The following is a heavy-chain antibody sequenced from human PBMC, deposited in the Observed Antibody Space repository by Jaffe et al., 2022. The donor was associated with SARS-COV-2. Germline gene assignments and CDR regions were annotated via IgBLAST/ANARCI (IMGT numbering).Heavy chain of an antibody. D-gene: IGHD3-3*01. Sequence: EVQLLESGGGLVQPGGSLRLSCAASGFTFSSYAMSWVRQAPGKGLEWVSAISGSGGSTYYADSVKGRFTISRDNSKNTLYLQMNSLRAEDTAVYYCAKDKVLYYDFWSGYPNWFDPWGQGTLVTVSS. CDR2: ISGSGGST. CDR1: GFTFSSYA. J-gene: IGHJ5*02. V-gene: IGHV3-23*01. CDR3: AKDKVLYYDFWSGYPNWFDP.